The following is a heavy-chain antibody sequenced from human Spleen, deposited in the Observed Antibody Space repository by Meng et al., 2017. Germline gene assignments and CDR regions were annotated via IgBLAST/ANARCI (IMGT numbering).Heavy chain of an antibody. CDR1: GGSIRSSNW. CDR2: IYHLGST. J-gene: IGHJ4*01. D-gene: IGHD6-19*01. V-gene: IGHV4-4*02. CDR3: AVFSSGWGPFDC. Sequence: VRLRESGPGLVKPSGTLSLPCAFSGGSIRSSNWWSWVRQPPGKGLEWIGEIYHLGSTNYNPSLKSRVTISVDKSKTQFSLKVTSVTAADTAVYYCAVFSSGWGPFDCWGQGTLVTVSS.